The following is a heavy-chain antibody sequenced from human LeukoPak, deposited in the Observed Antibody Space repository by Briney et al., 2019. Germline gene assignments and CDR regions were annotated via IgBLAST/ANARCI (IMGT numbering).Heavy chain of an antibody. CDR1: GFTFSSHW. V-gene: IGHV3-7*01. J-gene: IGHJ4*02. D-gene: IGHD3/OR15-3a*01. CDR2: IKQDGSES. CDR3: ANGRVG. Sequence: PGGSLRLSCAASGFTFSSHWMDWVRQAPGKGLEWVANIKQDGSESYYLDSVKGRFTISRDNAKSSLYLQMNSLRAEDTAVYYCANGRVGWGQGTLVTVSS.